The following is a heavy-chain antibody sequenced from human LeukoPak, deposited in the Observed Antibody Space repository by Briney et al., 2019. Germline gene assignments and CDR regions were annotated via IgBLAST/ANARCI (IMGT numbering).Heavy chain of an antibody. J-gene: IGHJ4*02. D-gene: IGHD6-13*01. V-gene: IGHV3-66*01. CDR2: IYSGGST. CDR1: GFTVSSYY. Sequence: TGGSLRLSCAASGFTVSSYYMSWVRQAPGKGLEWVSLIYSGGSTYYADSVKGRFTISRDNSKNTLYLQMNSLRAEDTAVYYCARDSSTWYRGCFDYWGQGTLVTVSS. CDR3: ARDSSTWYRGCFDY.